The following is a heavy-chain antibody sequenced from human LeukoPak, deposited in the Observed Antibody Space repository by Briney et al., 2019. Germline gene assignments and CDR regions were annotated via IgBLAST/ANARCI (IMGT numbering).Heavy chain of an antibody. D-gene: IGHD4-11*01. CDR1: GYTFTDYY. Sequence: ASVKVSCKVSGYTFTDYYMHWVQQAPGKGLEWMGLVDPEDGETIYAEKFQGRVTITADTSTDTAYMELSRLRSDDTAVYYCASETTPLNWGQGTLVTVSS. J-gene: IGHJ4*02. CDR3: ASETTPLN. V-gene: IGHV1-69-2*01. CDR2: VDPEDGET.